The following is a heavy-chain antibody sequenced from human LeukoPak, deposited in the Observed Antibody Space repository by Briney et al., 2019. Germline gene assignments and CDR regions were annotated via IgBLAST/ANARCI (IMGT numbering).Heavy chain of an antibody. V-gene: IGHV3-15*01. CDR3: TTGAHRGKLRYFDWLPFDY. CDR2: IKSKTDGGTT. CDR1: GFTFSNAW. D-gene: IGHD3-9*01. J-gene: IGHJ4*02. Sequence: GGSLRLSCATSGFTFSNAWMSWVRQAPGKGLEWVGRIKSKTDGGTTDYAAPVKGRFTISRDDSKNTLYLQMNSLKTEDTAVYYCTTGAHRGKLRYFDWLPFDYWGRGTLVTVSS.